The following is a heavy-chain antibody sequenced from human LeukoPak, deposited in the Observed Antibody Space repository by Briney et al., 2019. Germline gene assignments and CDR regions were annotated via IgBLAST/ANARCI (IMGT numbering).Heavy chain of an antibody. CDR3: AGGGGYLIDY. CDR1: GFTFSSYW. Sequence: GGSLRLSCTASGFTFSSYWVNWVRQVPGKELEWVAIIKSDGTEEHYLDSVKGRFTISRDNANYLLFLQMNNLRAEDTAVYYCAGGGGYLIDYWGQGTLVTVSS. J-gene: IGHJ4*02. CDR2: IKSDGTEE. V-gene: IGHV3-7*01. D-gene: IGHD3-22*01.